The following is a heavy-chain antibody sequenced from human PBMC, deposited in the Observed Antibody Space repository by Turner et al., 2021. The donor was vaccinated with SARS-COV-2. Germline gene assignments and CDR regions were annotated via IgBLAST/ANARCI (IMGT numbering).Heavy chain of an antibody. CDR3: ARDFREGAFDI. CDR2: IYSGGST. Sequence: VQLVESGGGLVQPGGSLRLYCAASGFTVSSNYMSWVRQAPGKALEWVSVIYSGGSTFYADSVKGRFTISRDNSKNTLYLQMNSLRAEDTAVYYCARDFREGAFDIWGQGTMVTISS. D-gene: IGHD3-10*01. J-gene: IGHJ3*02. V-gene: IGHV3-66*01. CDR1: GFTVSSNY.